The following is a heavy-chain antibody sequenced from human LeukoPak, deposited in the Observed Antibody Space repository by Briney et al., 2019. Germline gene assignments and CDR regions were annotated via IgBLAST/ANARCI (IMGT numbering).Heavy chain of an antibody. Sequence: PGGSLRLSCAASGFTFSSYAMSWVRQAPGKGLEWVSAISGSGGSTYYADSVKGRFTTSRDNSKNTLYLQMNSLRAEDTAVYYCARVNGDYPGIVTYWGQGTLVTVSS. J-gene: IGHJ4*02. CDR3: ARVNGDYPGIVTY. CDR1: GFTFSSYA. CDR2: ISGSGGST. D-gene: IGHD4-17*01. V-gene: IGHV3-23*01.